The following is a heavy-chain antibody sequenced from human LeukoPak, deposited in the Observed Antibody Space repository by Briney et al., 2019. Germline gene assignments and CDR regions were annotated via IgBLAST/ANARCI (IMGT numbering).Heavy chain of an antibody. CDR2: ISGSGGST. D-gene: IGHD3-22*01. Sequence: PGGSLRLSCAASGFTFSSYAMSWVRQAPGKGLEWVSAISGSGGSTYYADSVKGRFTISRDNSKNTLYLQMNSLRAEATAVYYFAKDPTYYYDSTGGLLYWGQGTLVTVSS. CDR3: AKDPTYYYDSTGGLLY. V-gene: IGHV3-23*01. J-gene: IGHJ4*02. CDR1: GFTFSSYA.